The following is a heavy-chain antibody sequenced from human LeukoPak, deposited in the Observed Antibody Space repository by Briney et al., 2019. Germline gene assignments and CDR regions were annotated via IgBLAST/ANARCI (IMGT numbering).Heavy chain of an antibody. CDR2: ISSSGSTI. D-gene: IGHD4-11*01. CDR1: GFTFSSYE. J-gene: IGHJ4*02. Sequence: PGGSLRLSCAASGFTFSSYEMNWVRQAPGKGLEWVSYISSSGSTIYYADSVKGRFTISRDNAKNSLYLQMNSLRAEDTAVYYCARDLARFLTTAPGFDYWGQGTLVTVSS. V-gene: IGHV3-48*03. CDR3: ARDLARFLTTAPGFDY.